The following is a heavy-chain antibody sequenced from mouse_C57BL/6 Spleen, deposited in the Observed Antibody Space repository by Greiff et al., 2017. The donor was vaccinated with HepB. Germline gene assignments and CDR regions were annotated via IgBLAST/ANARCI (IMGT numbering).Heavy chain of an antibody. CDR3: AKRAITTVVATVDWYFDV. CDR1: GYTFTDYN. D-gene: IGHD1-1*01. J-gene: IGHJ1*03. V-gene: IGHV1-18*01. Sequence: EVQLQQSGPELVKPGASVKIPCKASGYTFTDYNMDWVKQSHGKSLEWIGDINPNNGGTIYNQKFKGKATLTVDKSSSTAYMELRSLTSEDTAVYYCAKRAITTVVATVDWYFDVWGTGTMVTVSS. CDR2: INPNNGGT.